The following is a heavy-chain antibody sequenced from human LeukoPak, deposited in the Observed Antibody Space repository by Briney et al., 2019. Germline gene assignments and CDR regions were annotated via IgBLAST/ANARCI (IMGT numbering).Heavy chain of an antibody. CDR3: ARDATIVGATVYFDY. J-gene: IGHJ4*02. CDR1: GFTFSSYS. D-gene: IGHD1-26*01. Sequence: GGSLRLSCAASGFTFSSYSMNWVRQAPGKGLEWVSPISSSSSYIYYADSVKGRFTISRDNAKNSLYLQMNSLRAEDTAVYYCARDATIVGATVYFDYWGQGTLVTVSS. CDR2: ISSSSSYI. V-gene: IGHV3-21*01.